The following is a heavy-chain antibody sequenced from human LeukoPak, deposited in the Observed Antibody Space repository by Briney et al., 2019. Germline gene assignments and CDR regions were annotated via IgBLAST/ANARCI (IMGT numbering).Heavy chain of an antibody. CDR1: GGSISSTDW. CDR3: ARAVYGSGNYYDY. Sequence: SETLSLTCAVSGGSISSTDWWSWVRQHPGKGLEWIGYIYYSGSTYYNPSLKSRITISVDTSKNQFSLKLSSVTAADTAVYYCARAVYGSGNYYDYWGQGTLVTVSS. J-gene: IGHJ4*02. D-gene: IGHD3-10*01. CDR2: IYYSGST. V-gene: IGHV4-31*11.